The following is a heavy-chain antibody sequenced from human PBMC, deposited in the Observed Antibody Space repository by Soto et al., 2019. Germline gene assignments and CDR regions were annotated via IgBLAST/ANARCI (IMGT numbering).Heavy chain of an antibody. CDR2: INHSGST. D-gene: IGHD6-13*01. J-gene: IGHJ5*02. CDR1: GGSFSGYY. Sequence: QVQLQQWGAGLLKPSETLSLTCAVYGGSFSGYYWSWIRQPPGQGLEWIGEINHSGSTNYNPSLKRQVTISVDTSKNQFSLKLSSVTAAVTAVYYCARVHKAAARGGWFDPWGQGTLVTVSS. V-gene: IGHV4-34*01. CDR3: ARVHKAAARGGWFDP.